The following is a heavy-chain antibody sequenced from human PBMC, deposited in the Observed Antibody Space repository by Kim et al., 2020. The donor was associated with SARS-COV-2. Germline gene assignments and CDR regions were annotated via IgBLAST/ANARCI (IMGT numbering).Heavy chain of an antibody. Sequence: APKLQGRVTMTTDTSTSTAYMELRSLRSDDTAVYYCARDSWGTYNWFDPWGQGTLVTVSS. V-gene: IGHV1-18*01. J-gene: IGHJ5*02. D-gene: IGHD3-16*01. CDR3: ARDSWGTYNWFDP.